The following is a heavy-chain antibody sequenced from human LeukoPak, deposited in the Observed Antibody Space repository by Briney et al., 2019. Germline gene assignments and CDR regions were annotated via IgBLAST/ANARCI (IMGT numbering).Heavy chain of an antibody. CDR2: MSGVGGHT. J-gene: IGHJ4*02. CDR3: AKSSGYDFLAFDY. V-gene: IGHV3-23*01. D-gene: IGHD3-3*01. Sequence: HGESLKISCAASGFTFSSYAMSWVRQAPGKGLEWVSAMSGVGGHTYDSDSVKGRFTISRDNSKNTLYLQMNSLRAEDTAVYYCAKSSGYDFLAFDYWGQGTLVTVSS. CDR1: GFTFSSYA.